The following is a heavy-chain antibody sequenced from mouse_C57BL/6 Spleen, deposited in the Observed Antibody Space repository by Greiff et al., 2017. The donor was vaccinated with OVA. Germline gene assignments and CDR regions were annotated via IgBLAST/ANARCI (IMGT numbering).Heavy chain of an antibody. CDR2: INPGGGGT. V-gene: IGHV1-54*01. J-gene: IGHJ4*01. CDR3: ARKGYSGAMDY. CDR1: GYTFTNYL. D-gene: IGHD2-14*01. Sequence: QVQLQQSGAELVRPGTSVKVSCKASGYTFTNYLIEWVKQRPGQGLEWIGVINPGGGGTNYNEKFKGKATLTADKSSSTAYMQLSSLTSEDSAVYFCARKGYSGAMDYWGQGTSVTVSS.